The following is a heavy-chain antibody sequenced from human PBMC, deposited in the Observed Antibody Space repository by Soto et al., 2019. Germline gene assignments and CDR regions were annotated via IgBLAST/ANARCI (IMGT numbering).Heavy chain of an antibody. CDR3: ARHLELRGWFDP. J-gene: IGHJ5*02. V-gene: IGHV5-10-1*01. D-gene: IGHD1-7*01. CDR1: GYSFTIYW. Sequence: PGESLKISCKGSGYSFTIYWISWVRQMPGKGLEWMGRIDPSDSYTNYSPSFQGHVTISADKSISTAYLQWSSLKASDTAMYYCARHLELRGWFDPWGQGTLVTVSS. CDR2: IDPSDSYT.